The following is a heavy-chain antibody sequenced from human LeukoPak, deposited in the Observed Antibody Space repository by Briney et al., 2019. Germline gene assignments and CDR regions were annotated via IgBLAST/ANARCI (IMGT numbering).Heavy chain of an antibody. Sequence: GGSLRLSCAASGFTFSSYWMHWVRQAPGKGLEWVSRINEDGSIITYADSVKGRFTISRDNAKNTLYLKMQSLRDEDTAVYYCVRDLILVWTPGDDFDYWGQRTLVTVSS. V-gene: IGHV3-74*03. D-gene: IGHD2-8*01. CDR3: VRDLILVWTPGDDFDY. CDR2: INEDGSII. J-gene: IGHJ4*02. CDR1: GFTFSSYW.